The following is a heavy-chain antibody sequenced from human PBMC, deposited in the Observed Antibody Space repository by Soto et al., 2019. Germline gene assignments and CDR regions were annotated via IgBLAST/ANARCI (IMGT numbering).Heavy chain of an antibody. CDR1: GGSISSSNW. Sequence: SETLSLTCAVSGGSISSSNWWSWVRQPPGKGLEWIGEIYHSGSTNYNPSLKSRVTILVDKSKNQFSLKLSSVTAADTAVYYCARGGVGATAWFDPWGQGTLLTVSS. J-gene: IGHJ5*02. CDR2: IYHSGST. V-gene: IGHV4-4*02. CDR3: ARGGVGATAWFDP. D-gene: IGHD1-26*01.